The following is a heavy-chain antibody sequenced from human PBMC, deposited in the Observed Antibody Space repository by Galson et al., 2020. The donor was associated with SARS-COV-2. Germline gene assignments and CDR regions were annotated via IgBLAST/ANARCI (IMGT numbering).Heavy chain of an antibody. CDR3: ARSRGYCANAVCQSGGRFDP. CDR2: IYYSGST. Sequence: SQTLSLTCIVSGGSISSSSHYWGWIRQPPGKGLEWIGSIYYSGSTYYNPSLQSRVTISVDTSKNQFSLKLSSVTAADTAVYYCARSRGYCANAVCQSGGRFDPWGQGTLVTVSS. CDR1: GGSISSSSHY. V-gene: IGHV4-39*01. D-gene: IGHD2-8*01. J-gene: IGHJ5*02.